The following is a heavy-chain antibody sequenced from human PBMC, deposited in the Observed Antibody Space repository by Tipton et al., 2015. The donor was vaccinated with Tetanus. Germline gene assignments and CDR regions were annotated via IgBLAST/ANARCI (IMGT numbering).Heavy chain of an antibody. D-gene: IGHD2-2*01. J-gene: IGHJ4*02. Sequence: TLSLTCSVSRGSVRSGDYSWNWIRQPPGKGLEWIGYVYYNGNTHYNPALKSRVTISVDTSKNQFSLKLSSVTAADTAIYYCAREVPAAGHFDSWGQGTLVTVSS. V-gene: IGHV4-61*08. CDR2: VYYNGNT. CDR3: AREVPAAGHFDS. CDR1: RGSVRSGDYS.